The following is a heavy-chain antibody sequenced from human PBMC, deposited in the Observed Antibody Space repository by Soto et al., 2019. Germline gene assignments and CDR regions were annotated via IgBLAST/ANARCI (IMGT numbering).Heavy chain of an antibody. CDR2: INAINGNT. J-gene: IGHJ4*02. CDR1: GYTFTSYA. Sequence: ASVKVSCKASGYTFTSYAMHWVRQAPGQRLEWMGWINAINGNTNYAQKFQGRVTMTRDTSTSTAYMELSSLRSEDTAVYYCARDHYDYVWGSYRYDYYFDYWGQGTLVTVSS. CDR3: ARDHYDYVWGSYRYDYYFDY. V-gene: IGHV1-3*01. D-gene: IGHD3-16*02.